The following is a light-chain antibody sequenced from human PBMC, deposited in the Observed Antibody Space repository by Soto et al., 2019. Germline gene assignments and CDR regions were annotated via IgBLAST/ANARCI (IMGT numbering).Light chain of an antibody. CDR2: GAS. CDR3: QQYSSSCT. Sequence: ESVLTQSPGTLSLSPGERATLSCRASQSVSSNHLAWYQQKRGQPPRLLIYGASSRAAGTPGRFSGSGSGTDFPPTISILEPEDFADYYCQQYSSSCTFGQGTKVDIK. J-gene: IGKJ1*01. V-gene: IGKV3-20*01. CDR1: QSVSSNH.